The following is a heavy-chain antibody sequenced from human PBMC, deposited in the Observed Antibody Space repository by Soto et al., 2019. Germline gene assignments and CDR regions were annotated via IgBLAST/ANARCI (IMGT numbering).Heavy chain of an antibody. Sequence: QVQLVESGGGVVQPGRSLGRSCAASAFPFNRYAMHWVRQAPGNRLEWVAFISYDGRDKSYADSVKGRFTISRDNSKSTLSLQMNTLRPEDTAVYYYATEGGGIDTDAFDIWGQGTMVTVSS. D-gene: IGHD3-16*01. CDR3: ATEGGGIDTDAFDI. J-gene: IGHJ3*02. CDR1: AFPFNRYA. CDR2: ISYDGRDK. V-gene: IGHV3-30*04.